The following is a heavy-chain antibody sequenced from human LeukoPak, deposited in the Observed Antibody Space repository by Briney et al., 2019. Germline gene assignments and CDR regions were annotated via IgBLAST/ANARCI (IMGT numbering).Heavy chain of an antibody. Sequence: PGGSLRLSCAGSGFSFNNYAMYWVRQAPGKGLGWVSALSSSGLSPYYADSVKGRFSISRDISKNTLYLQMNNLRAEDTAVYYCTKAGPDTYAFDIWGQGTMVTVSS. CDR3: TKAGPDTYAFDI. CDR2: LSSSGLSP. V-gene: IGHV3-23*01. D-gene: IGHD2/OR15-2a*01. J-gene: IGHJ3*02. CDR1: GFSFNNYA.